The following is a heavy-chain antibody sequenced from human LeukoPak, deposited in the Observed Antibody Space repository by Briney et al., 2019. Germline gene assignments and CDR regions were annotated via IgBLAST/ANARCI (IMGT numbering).Heavy chain of an antibody. V-gene: IGHV4-59*01. CDR3: ASGVYYDFWSGYSPYYYGMDV. CDR2: IYYSGST. J-gene: IGHJ6*02. Sequence: SETLSLTCTVSGGSISSYYWSWSRQPPGKGLEWIGYIYYSGSTNYNPSLKSRVTISVDTSKNQFSLKLSSVTAADTAVYYCASGVYYDFWSGYSPYYYGMDVWGQGTTVTVSS. D-gene: IGHD3-3*01. CDR1: GGSISSYY.